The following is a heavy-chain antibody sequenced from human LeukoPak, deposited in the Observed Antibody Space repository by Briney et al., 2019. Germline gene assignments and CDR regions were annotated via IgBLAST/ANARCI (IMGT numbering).Heavy chain of an antibody. CDR3: ARALRDSSGREYFQH. Sequence: ASVKVSCKASGYTFTSYDISWVRQAAGQGLEWMGGMNPNSGNTGYAQKFKGRVTMTGNTSINTAYMELSSLRSEDTAVYYCARALRDSSGREYFQHWGQGTLVTVSS. J-gene: IGHJ1*01. CDR2: MNPNSGNT. D-gene: IGHD3-22*01. V-gene: IGHV1-8*01. CDR1: GYTFTSYD.